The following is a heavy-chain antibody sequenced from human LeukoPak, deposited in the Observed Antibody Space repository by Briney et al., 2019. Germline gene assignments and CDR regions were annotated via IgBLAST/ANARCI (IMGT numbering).Heavy chain of an antibody. CDR1: GYIFPDYY. CDR3: ARLVTGAASGSYYFDD. Sequence: ASVKVSCKGSGYIFPDYYIYWVRQAPGQGLEWMGRINPNSGGTNYAQKFQGRVTMTEDTSTDTAYMELSSLRSDDTAIYYCARLVTGAASGSYYFDDWGQGTLVTVSS. V-gene: IGHV1/OR15-1*04. CDR2: INPNSGGT. J-gene: IGHJ4*02. D-gene: IGHD3-10*01.